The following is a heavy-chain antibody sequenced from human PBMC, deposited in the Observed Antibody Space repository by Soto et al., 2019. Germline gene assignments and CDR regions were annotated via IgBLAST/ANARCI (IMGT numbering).Heavy chain of an antibody. CDR2: ISYDGSNK. Sequence: LRLSCAASGFTFSSYGMHWVRQAPGKGLEWVAVISYDGSNKYYADSVKGRFTISRDNSKNTLYLQMNSLRAEDTAVYYCAKDVVVGATTGLGDYYYYYGMDVWGQGTTVTVSS. D-gene: IGHD1-26*01. CDR1: GFTFSSYG. J-gene: IGHJ6*02. CDR3: AKDVVVGATTGLGDYYYYYGMDV. V-gene: IGHV3-30*18.